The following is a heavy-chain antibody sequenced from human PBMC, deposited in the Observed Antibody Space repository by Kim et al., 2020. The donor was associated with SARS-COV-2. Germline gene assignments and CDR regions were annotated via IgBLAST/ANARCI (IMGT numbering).Heavy chain of an antibody. CDR2: ISGSGGST. D-gene: IGHD5-18*01. CDR3: AKSKAGIPAATKFDY. J-gene: IGHJ4*02. Sequence: GGSLRLSCAASGFTFSSYAMSWVRQAPGKGLEWVSAISGSGGSTYYADSVKGRFTISRDNSKNTLYLQMNSLRAEDTAVYYCAKSKAGIPAATKFDYWGQGTLVTVSS. V-gene: IGHV3-23*01. CDR1: GFTFSSYA.